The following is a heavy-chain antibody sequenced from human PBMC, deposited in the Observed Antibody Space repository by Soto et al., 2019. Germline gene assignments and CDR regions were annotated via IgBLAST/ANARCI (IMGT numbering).Heavy chain of an antibody. V-gene: IGHV3-23*01. D-gene: IGHD3-10*02. CDR1: GFTFSSYA. CDR2: ITGSGGST. CDR3: VKVFREGLDSSFGYDS. Sequence: GGSLRLSCAASGFTFSSYAMSWVRQAPGKGLECVSAITGSGGSTHYADSVEGRFTISRDNSRSILSLQMNSLRTDDTAVYYCVKVFREGLDSSFGYDSWGQGTLVTVSS. J-gene: IGHJ4*02.